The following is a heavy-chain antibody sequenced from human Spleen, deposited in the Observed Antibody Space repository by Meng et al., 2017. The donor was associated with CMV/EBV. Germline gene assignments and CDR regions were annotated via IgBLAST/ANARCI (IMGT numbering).Heavy chain of an antibody. CDR2: IRYDGSNQ. Sequence: GGSLRLSCAASGFTFSGYAMHWVRQAPGKGLEWVAFIRYDGSNQYYADSVKGRFTISRDNSKNTLYLQMNSLRAEDTAVYFCTREHLPVFAVGLPGDYWGQGTLVTVSS. CDR3: TREHLPVFAVGLPGDY. D-gene: IGHD3-3*01. J-gene: IGHJ4*02. CDR1: GFTFSGYA. V-gene: IGHV3-30*02.